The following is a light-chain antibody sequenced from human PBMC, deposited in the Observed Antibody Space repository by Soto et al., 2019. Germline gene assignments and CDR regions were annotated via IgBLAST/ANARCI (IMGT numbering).Light chain of an antibody. Sequence: QSALTQPASVSGSPGQSITISCTGTSSDIGGYNYVSWYQQHPGTAPKLMIYEVSNRPSGVSNRFSGSKSGNTASLTISGLQAEDEDDYYCSSYTSSSLPVFGGGTKLTVL. CDR1: SSDIGGYNY. J-gene: IGLJ2*01. CDR3: SSYTSSSLPV. CDR2: EVS. V-gene: IGLV2-14*01.